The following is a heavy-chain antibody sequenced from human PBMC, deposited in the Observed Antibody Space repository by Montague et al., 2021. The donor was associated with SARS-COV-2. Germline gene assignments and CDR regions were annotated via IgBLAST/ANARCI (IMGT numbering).Heavy chain of an antibody. Sequence: SETLSLTCTVSGGSVSSGSYYWSWLRQPPGKGLEWIGYIYYSGSTNYNPSLKSRVTISVDTSKNQFSLKLSSVTAADTAVYYCARVILKTYYDILTGYYKTPYGMDVWGQGTTVTVSS. V-gene: IGHV4-61*01. CDR2: IYYSGST. CDR1: GGSVSSGSYY. CDR3: ARVILKTYYDILTGYYKTPYGMDV. D-gene: IGHD3-9*01. J-gene: IGHJ6*02.